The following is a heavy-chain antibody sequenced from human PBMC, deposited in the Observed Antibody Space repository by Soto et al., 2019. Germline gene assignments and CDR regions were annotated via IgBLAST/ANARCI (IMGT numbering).Heavy chain of an antibody. CDR3: AREDILGSRSFDY. D-gene: IGHD1-26*01. J-gene: IGHJ4*02. CDR2: ICSRSETL. Sequence: LRLSCAASGFTFSAYSMNWVRQAPGRGLEWVSYICSRSETLYYADSVKGRFTISRDNAKNSLYLQMNSLRDEDTAVYYCAREDILGSRSFDYWGQGTLVTVSS. CDR1: GFTFSAYS. V-gene: IGHV3-48*02.